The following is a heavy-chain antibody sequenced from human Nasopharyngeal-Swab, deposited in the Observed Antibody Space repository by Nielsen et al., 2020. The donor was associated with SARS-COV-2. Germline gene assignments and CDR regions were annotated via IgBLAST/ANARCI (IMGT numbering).Heavy chain of an antibody. CDR1: LYTFRNHS. J-gene: IGHJ4*02. CDR3: ARDLDTWGIFDY. CDR2: INPVNENT. D-gene: IGHD3/OR15-3a*01. V-gene: IGHV1-3*01. Sequence: ASVKVSCKASLYTFRNHSMHWVHQAPAQRLEWMGWINPVNENTKYSQKFQGRVTITRDTSANIGYMELNSLRSEDTALYYCARDLDTWGIFDYWGQGTLVTVSS.